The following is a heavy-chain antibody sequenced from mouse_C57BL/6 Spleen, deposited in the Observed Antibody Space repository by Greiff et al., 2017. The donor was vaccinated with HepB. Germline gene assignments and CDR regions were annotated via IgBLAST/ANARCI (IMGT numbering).Heavy chain of an antibody. V-gene: IGHV1-74*01. D-gene: IGHD1-1*01. CDR1: GYTFTSYW. CDR3: AIFDYYGSSSSMDY. J-gene: IGHJ4*01. Sequence: QVQLQQPGAELVKPGASVKVSCKASGYTFTSYWMHWVKQRPGQGLEWIGRINPSDSDTNYNQKFKGKATFTVDKSSSTAYMQLSILTSEDSAVYYCAIFDYYGSSSSMDYWGQGTSVTVSS. CDR2: INPSDSDT.